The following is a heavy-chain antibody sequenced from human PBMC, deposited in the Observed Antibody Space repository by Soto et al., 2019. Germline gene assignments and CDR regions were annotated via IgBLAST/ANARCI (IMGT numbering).Heavy chain of an antibody. CDR2: VNPNSGNT. CDR3: AGGPDYYGSGRPARHDY. Sequence: QVQLVQSGAEVKKPGASVKVSCKASGYTFTSYDFNWVRQATGQGLEWMGWVNPNSGNTGYAQKFQGRVTMTRNTSIRTAYMELSSLRSEDTAVYYCAGGPDYYGSGRPARHDYWGQGAMVTVSS. CDR1: GYTFTSYD. J-gene: IGHJ4*02. V-gene: IGHV1-8*01. D-gene: IGHD3-10*01.